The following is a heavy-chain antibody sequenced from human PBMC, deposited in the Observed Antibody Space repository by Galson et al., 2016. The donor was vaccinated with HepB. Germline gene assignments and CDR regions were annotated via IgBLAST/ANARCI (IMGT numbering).Heavy chain of an antibody. V-gene: IGHV3-74*01. CDR2: INTDGSIT. J-gene: IGHJ4*02. CDR3: ARDHGLDY. Sequence: SLRLSCAASGFTFSSYWMHWVRQAPGKGLVLVSRINTDGSITAYADSVQRRFTISRDNAKNTLYLQMNSLRVEDTAVYYCARDHGLDYWGQGTLVTVSS. CDR1: GFTFSSYW.